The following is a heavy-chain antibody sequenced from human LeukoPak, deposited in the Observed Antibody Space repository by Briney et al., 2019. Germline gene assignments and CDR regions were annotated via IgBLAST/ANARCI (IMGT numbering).Heavy chain of an antibody. CDR2: INAGNGNT. Sequence: GASVKVSCKASGYTFTSYAMHWVRQAPGQRLEWMGWINAGNGNTKYSQKFQGRVTITRDTSASTAYMELSSLRSEDTAVYYCATSATSRGIAPTNYYYYYIDVWGKGTTVTVAS. CDR1: GYTFTSYA. D-gene: IGHD6-13*01. J-gene: IGHJ6*03. V-gene: IGHV1-3*01. CDR3: ATSATSRGIAPTNYYYYYIDV.